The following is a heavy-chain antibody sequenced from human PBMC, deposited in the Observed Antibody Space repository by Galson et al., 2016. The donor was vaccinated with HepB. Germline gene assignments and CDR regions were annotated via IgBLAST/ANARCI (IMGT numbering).Heavy chain of an antibody. Sequence: SETLSLTCAVSGGSISSSNWWSWVRQPPGKGLEWIGEMDHSGSTDYNPSLKSRVTISVDKSKKQFSLKLSSVTAADTAVYYCVRESDYTNGLFDDSWGQGTLVTVSS. D-gene: IGHD4-11*01. CDR2: MDHSGST. V-gene: IGHV4-4*02. J-gene: IGHJ5*01. CDR3: VRESDYTNGLFDDS. CDR1: GGSISSSNW.